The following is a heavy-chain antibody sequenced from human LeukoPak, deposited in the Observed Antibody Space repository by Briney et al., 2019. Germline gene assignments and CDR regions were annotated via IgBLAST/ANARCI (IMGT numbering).Heavy chain of an antibody. CDR2: INHSGYT. Sequence: SETLSLTCGVSGVSFDDYYWSWVRQTPGKGLEWLGEINHSGYTNDSPSLKSRVTLSIDTSRKQFSLNLRSVTVADAGIYYCTRMITGHDYWGQGTLVTVSS. V-gene: IGHV4-34*01. D-gene: IGHD3-16*01. CDR3: TRMITGHDY. CDR1: GVSFDDYY. J-gene: IGHJ4*02.